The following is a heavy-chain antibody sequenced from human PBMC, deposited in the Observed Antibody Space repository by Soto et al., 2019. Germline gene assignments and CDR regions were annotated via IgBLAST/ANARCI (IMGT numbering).Heavy chain of an antibody. D-gene: IGHD5-12*01. V-gene: IGHV3-7*01. Sequence: GGSLRLSCAASGFTFSSYWMSWVRQAPGKGLEWVANIKQDGSEKYYVDSVKGRFTISRDNAKNSLYLQMNSLRAEDTAVYYCARYSGYDFYLGLYMDYWGQGTLVTVSS. CDR3: ARYSGYDFYLGLYMDY. CDR2: IKQDGSEK. J-gene: IGHJ4*02. CDR1: GFTFSSYW.